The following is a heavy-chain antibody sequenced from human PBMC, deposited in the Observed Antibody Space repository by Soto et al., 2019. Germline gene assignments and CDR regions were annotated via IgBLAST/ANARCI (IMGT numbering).Heavy chain of an antibody. D-gene: IGHD2-15*01. Sequence: SETLSLTCTVSGGSISSYYWNWIRQPPGKGLEWIGNISYSGSTNYNPSLKSRVTMSVDTSKNQFSLKLSSVTAADTAVYYCARDGYCSGGTCYPTKLDXWGQGTLVTVSS. CDR2: ISYSGST. J-gene: IGHJ4*02. CDR3: ARDGYCSGGTCYPTKLDX. CDR1: GGSISSYY. V-gene: IGHV4-59*01.